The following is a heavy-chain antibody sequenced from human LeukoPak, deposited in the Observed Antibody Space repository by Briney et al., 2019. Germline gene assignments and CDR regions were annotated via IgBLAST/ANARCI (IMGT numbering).Heavy chain of an antibody. CDR2: INPNSADT. CDR3: ARWDGYSSSPDY. Sequence: APVKVSCKASGYTFTGFYMHWLRQAPGQGLEWMGWINPNSADTGYAQKFLGRVTMTRDMSISTIYMELTRLRSDDTALYYCARWDGYSSSPDYWGQGTLVTVSS. J-gene: IGHJ4*02. CDR1: GYTFTGFY. D-gene: IGHD6-13*01. V-gene: IGHV1-2*02.